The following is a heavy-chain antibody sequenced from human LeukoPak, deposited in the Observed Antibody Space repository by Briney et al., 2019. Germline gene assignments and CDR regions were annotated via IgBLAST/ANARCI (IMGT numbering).Heavy chain of an antibody. Sequence: GGSLRLSCAASGFTFSNYAMEWVRQAPGKGLEWVSSITGSSDSIYYADSVKGRFTISRDNAKNSVYLQMNSLRAEDTAVYYCARLVCSTIPCYGKFYFDSWGQGTLVPVSS. J-gene: IGHJ4*02. V-gene: IGHV3-21*01. CDR1: GFTFSNYA. CDR2: ITGSSDSI. D-gene: IGHD2-2*01. CDR3: ARLVCSTIPCYGKFYFDS.